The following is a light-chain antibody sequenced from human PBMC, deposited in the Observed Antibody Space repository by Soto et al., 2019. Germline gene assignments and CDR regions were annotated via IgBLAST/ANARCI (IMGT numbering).Light chain of an antibody. CDR1: QSVASSY. J-gene: IGKJ1*01. CDR3: QQYGSSPWT. Sequence: EHVLTQSPGTLSLSPGERVTLSCRASQSVASSYLAWYQQKPGQAPRLLIYSASSRATGIPDRFSGSGSGTDFTLTISRLEPEDFAVYYCQQYGSSPWTFGQGTKVEIK. V-gene: IGKV3-20*01. CDR2: SAS.